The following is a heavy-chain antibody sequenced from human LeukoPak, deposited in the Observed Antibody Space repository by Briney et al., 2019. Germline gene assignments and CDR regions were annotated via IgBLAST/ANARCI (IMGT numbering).Heavy chain of an antibody. V-gene: IGHV3-23*01. CDR3: AKVDLAVAATFDY. Sequence: GGPLRLSCAASGFTFSSYAVSWVRQAPGKGLEWVSAISGSGGSTYYADSVKGRFTISRDNSKNTLYLQMNSLRAEDTAVYYCAKVDLAVAATFDYWGQGTLVTVSS. J-gene: IGHJ4*02. D-gene: IGHD6-19*01. CDR2: ISGSGGST. CDR1: GFTFSSYA.